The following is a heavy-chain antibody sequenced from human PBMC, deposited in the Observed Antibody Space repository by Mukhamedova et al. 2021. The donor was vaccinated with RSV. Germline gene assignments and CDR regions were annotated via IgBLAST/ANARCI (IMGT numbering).Heavy chain of an antibody. J-gene: IGHJ3*02. Sequence: TISRDNSKNTLYLQMNSLRAEDTAVYYCAEDPSAFDIWGQGTMATVSS. V-gene: IGHV3-23*01. CDR3: AEDPSAFDI.